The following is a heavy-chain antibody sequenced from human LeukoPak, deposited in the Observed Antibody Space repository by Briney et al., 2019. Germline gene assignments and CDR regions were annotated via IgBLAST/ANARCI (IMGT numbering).Heavy chain of an antibody. V-gene: IGHV1-69*13. CDR1: GGTFSSYA. J-gene: IGHJ5*02. CDR2: IIPIFGTA. CDR3: AKHTIVATHIGWFDP. Sequence: ASVKVSCKASGGTFSSYAISWVRQAPGQGLEWMGGIIPIFGTANYAQKFQGRVTITADEPTSTAYMELSSLRSEDTAVYYCAKHTIVATHIGWFDPWGQGTLVTVSS. D-gene: IGHD5-12*01.